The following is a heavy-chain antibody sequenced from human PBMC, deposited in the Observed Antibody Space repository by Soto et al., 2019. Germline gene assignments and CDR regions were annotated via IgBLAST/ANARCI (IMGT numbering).Heavy chain of an antibody. J-gene: IGHJ4*02. CDR2: IYYSGST. CDR3: ARGSDYFDY. CDR1: GGSISRYY. Sequence: PSETLSLTCTVSGGSISRYYWSWIRQPPGKGLEWIGYIYYSGSTNYNPSLKSRVTISVDTSKNQFSLNLSSVTAADTAVYYCARGSDYFDYWGQGTLVTVSS. V-gene: IGHV4-59*01.